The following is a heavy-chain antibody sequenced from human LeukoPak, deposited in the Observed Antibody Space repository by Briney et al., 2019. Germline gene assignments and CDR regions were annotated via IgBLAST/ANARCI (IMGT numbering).Heavy chain of an antibody. V-gene: IGHV3-11*05. CDR3: AKGGGSADY. Sequence: GGSLRLSCAASGFSFSDYYMNWIRQAPGKGLEWVSYISSSATYTDYAESVKGRFTVSRDNAKNSLYLQMNSLRAEDTAVYYCAKGGGSADYWGQGTLVTVSS. CDR2: ISSSATYT. D-gene: IGHD5-12*01. J-gene: IGHJ4*02. CDR1: GFSFSDYY.